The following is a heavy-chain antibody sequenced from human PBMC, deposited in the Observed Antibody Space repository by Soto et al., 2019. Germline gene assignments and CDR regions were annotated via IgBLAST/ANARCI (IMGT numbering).Heavy chain of an antibody. V-gene: IGHV3-48*01. J-gene: IGHJ4*02. D-gene: IGHD3-3*01. Sequence: GGSLRLSCAVSGFIISSYSMNWVRQAPGKGLEWISFTGRSSGTIYHADSVKGRFTISRDNAKNSVYLQMNSLRADDTAVYYCAREGTNYDFWSGHYSFDYWGPGTLVTVSS. CDR3: AREGTNYDFWSGHYSFDY. CDR2: TGRSSGTI. CDR1: GFIISSYS.